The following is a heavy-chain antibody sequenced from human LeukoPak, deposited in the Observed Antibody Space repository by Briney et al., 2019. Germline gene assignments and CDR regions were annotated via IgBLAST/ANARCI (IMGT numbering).Heavy chain of an antibody. D-gene: IGHD2-2*01. CDR2: IIPILGIA. Sequence: GSSVNVSCTASRGTFSSYTISWVRQAPGQGLEWMGRIIPILGIANYAQKLQGRVTITADKSTSTAYMELSRLRSEDTAVYYCAREGEDIVVVPAAPGWFDPWGQGTLVTVSS. V-gene: IGHV1-69*04. CDR3: AREGEDIVVVPAAPGWFDP. CDR1: RGTFSSYT. J-gene: IGHJ5*02.